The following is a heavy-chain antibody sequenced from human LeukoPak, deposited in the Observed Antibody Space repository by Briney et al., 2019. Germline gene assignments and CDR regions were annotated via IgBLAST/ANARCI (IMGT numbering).Heavy chain of an antibody. CDR3: AREGVGLFDP. J-gene: IGHJ5*02. V-gene: IGHV4-34*01. CDR1: GGSFSGYY. CDR2: TNHSGST. D-gene: IGHD1-26*01. Sequence: SETLSLTCAVYGGSFSGYYWSWIRQPPGKGLEWIGETNHSGSTNYNPSLKSRVTISVDTSKNQFSLKLSSVTAADTAVYYCAREGVGLFDPWGQGTLVTVSS.